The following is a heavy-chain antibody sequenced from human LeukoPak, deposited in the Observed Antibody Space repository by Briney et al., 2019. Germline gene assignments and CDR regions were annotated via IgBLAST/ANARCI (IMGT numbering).Heavy chain of an antibody. V-gene: IGHV1-18*01. J-gene: IGHJ4*02. CDR2: ISAYNDNT. CDR1: GYTFTSYG. D-gene: IGHD3-22*01. Sequence: GASVKVSCKASGYTFTSYGISWVRQAPGQGLEWMGWISAYNDNTNYAQKLQGRVTMTTDTSTSTAYMELRSLRSDDTAVYYCATGDRYYYDSSGYSRWGQGTLVTVSS. CDR3: ATGDRYYYDSSGYSR.